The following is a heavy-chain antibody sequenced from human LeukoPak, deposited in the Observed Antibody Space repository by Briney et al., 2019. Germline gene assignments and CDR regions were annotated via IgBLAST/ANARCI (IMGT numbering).Heavy chain of an antibody. CDR3: TRNLYCSSTSCYGFDY. J-gene: IGHJ4*02. CDR2: INPNSGGT. V-gene: IGHV1-2*02. Sequence: GASVKVSCKASGYTFTGYYMHWVRQAPGQGLEWMGWINPNSGGTNYAQKFQSRVTMTRDTSISTAYMELSRLRSDDTAVYYCTRNLYCSSTSCYGFDYWGQGTLVTVSS. CDR1: GYTFTGYY. D-gene: IGHD2-2*01.